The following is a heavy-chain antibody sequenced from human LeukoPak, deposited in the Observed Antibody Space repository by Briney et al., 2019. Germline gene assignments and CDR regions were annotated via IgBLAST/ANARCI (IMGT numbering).Heavy chain of an antibody. J-gene: IGHJ4*02. CDR2: FYHSGIS. V-gene: IGHV4-30-2*01. CDR1: GDSISSGRYY. Sequence: SQTLSLTCAVSGDSISSGRYYWSWIRQPPGKGLEWIGYFYHSGISYYNPSLKSRVTISVDTSKNQFSLKLSSVTAADTAVYYCARGDYYGSGSRYFDYWGQGTLVTVSS. D-gene: IGHD3-10*01. CDR3: ARGDYYGSGSRYFDY.